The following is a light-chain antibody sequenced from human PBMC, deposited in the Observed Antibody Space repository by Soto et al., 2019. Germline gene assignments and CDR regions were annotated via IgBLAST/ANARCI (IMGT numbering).Light chain of an antibody. Sequence: QSVLTQPPSVSAAPGQKVTISCSGGSSNIGNNYVSWYQQVAGTAPKLLIFDNNKRPSGIPDRFSGSKSGTSATLGIAGLQTGDGADYYCATWDSSLSAWLFGGGNQLTVL. V-gene: IGLV1-51*01. CDR2: DNN. J-gene: IGLJ3*02. CDR3: ATWDSSLSAWL. CDR1: SSNIGNNY.